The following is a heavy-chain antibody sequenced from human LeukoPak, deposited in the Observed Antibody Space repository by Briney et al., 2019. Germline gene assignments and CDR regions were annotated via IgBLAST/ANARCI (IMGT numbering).Heavy chain of an antibody. CDR1: AGSFSADY. CDR2: INHSGST. J-gene: IGHJ4*02. CDR3: AREVAGTPWIDY. Sequence: KTSETLSLTCIVYAGSFSADYCSWVRHPPGKGLEWIGEINHSGSTNYNPSLKSRVTISVDTSKNQFSLKLSSVTAADTAVYYCAREVAGTPWIDYWGQGTLVTVSS. V-gene: IGHV4-34*01. D-gene: IGHD6-19*01.